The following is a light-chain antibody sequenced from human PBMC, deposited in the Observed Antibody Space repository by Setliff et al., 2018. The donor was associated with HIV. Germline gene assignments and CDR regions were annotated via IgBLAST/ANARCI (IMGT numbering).Light chain of an antibody. CDR3: SSYTSSSSV. CDR1: STDVGGYDY. V-gene: IGLV2-14*01. J-gene: IGLJ2*01. CDR2: DVN. Sequence: QSVLAQPASVSGSPGQSITISCTGTSTDVGGYDYVSWYQHHTGKAPKLIIFDVNNRPSGISSRFSGSKSGNTASLTISGLQAEDEGDYYCSSYTSSSSVFGGGTKVTVL.